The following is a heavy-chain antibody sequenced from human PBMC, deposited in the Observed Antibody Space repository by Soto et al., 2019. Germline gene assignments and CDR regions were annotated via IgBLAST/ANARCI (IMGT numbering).Heavy chain of an antibody. CDR1: GFTFSSYG. CDR2: ISHDGNNI. V-gene: IGHV3-30*18. D-gene: IGHD1-26*01. Sequence: VQLVESGGGVVQPGESLRLSCAASGFTFSSYGMHWVRQAPGKGLEWVALISHDGNNIYYGDSVKGRFTIFRDNSKNTLFLQMNSLRAEDTAVYYCAKDIEEVVYYYGMDVWGQGTTVTVSS. J-gene: IGHJ6*02. CDR3: AKDIEEVVYYYGMDV.